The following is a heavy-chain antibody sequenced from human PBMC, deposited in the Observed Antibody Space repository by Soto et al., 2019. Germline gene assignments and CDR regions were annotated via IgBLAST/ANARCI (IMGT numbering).Heavy chain of an antibody. J-gene: IGHJ3*02. V-gene: IGHV3-11*01. D-gene: IGHD3-22*01. CDR3: ARSAGDSSGYPDAFDI. CDR1: GFTFSDYY. Sequence: GGSLRLSCAASGFTFSDYYMSWMRHAPGKGLEWVSYISSSGSTIYYADSVKGRFTISRDNAKNSLYLQMNSLRAEDTAVYYCARSAGDSSGYPDAFDIWGQGTMVTVSS. CDR2: ISSSGSTI.